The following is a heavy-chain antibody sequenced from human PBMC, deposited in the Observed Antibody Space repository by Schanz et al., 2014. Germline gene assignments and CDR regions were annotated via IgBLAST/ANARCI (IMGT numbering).Heavy chain of an antibody. Sequence: QVQLQQWGAGLLKPSETLSLTCAVYGGSFSGYYWSWIRQPPGKGLEWIAEINHGGSTNYNPSLKSRVTISVDTSKTQFSLKLRSVPAADTAVYYCARAARRTRVVPLYFDYWGQGTLVTVSS. V-gene: IGHV4-34*01. CDR3: ARAARRTRVVPLYFDY. CDR2: INHGGST. J-gene: IGHJ4*02. CDR1: GGSFSGYY. D-gene: IGHD2-2*01.